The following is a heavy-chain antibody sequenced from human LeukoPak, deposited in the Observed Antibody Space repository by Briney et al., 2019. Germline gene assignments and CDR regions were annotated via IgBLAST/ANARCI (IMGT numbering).Heavy chain of an antibody. J-gene: IGHJ4*02. Sequence: GGSLRLSCAASGFTFSNFGMHWVRQAPGKGLEWVAFIRYDGSGKFYADSVKGRFTISRDNSKNTLYLQMNSLRPEDTAVYYCARDIVVPAASGRYFDYWGQGTLITVSS. CDR1: GFTFSNFG. D-gene: IGHD2-2*01. CDR3: ARDIVVPAASGRYFDY. V-gene: IGHV3-30*02. CDR2: IRYDGSGK.